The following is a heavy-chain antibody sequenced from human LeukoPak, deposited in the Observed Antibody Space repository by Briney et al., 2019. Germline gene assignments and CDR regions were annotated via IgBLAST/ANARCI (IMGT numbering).Heavy chain of an antibody. V-gene: IGHV3-15*01. Sequence: PGGSLRLSCAASRFTFSNAWMSWVRQAPGKGLEWVGRIKSKTEGGTTDYAAPVKGRFTISRDDSKNTLYLQMNSLKTEDTAMYYCAPETYTTPAPFDYWGQGTLVTVSS. J-gene: IGHJ4*02. CDR1: RFTFSNAW. CDR2: IKSKTEGGTT. CDR3: APETYTTPAPFDY. D-gene: IGHD1-1*01.